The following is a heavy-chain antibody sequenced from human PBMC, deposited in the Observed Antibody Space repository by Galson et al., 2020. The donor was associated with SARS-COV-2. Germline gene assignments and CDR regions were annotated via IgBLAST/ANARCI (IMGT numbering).Heavy chain of an antibody. D-gene: IGHD2-21*01. CDR3: ARHYGLISNYYYYYGMDV. J-gene: IGHJ6*02. Sequence: TGGSLRLSCAASGFTFSDFYMYWIRQVPGKGLECIAYISNTGTTTYYSDSAKGRFTISRDNAKNSLYLHMNSLSADDPAIYYCARHYGLISNYYYYYGMDVWGQGTTVTVSS. CDR2: ISNTGTTT. V-gene: IGHV3-11*01. CDR1: GFTFSDFY.